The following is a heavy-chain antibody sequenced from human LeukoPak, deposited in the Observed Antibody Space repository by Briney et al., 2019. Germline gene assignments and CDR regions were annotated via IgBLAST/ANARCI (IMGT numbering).Heavy chain of an antibody. CDR3: ARGVGIAARPEGDAFDI. Sequence: GASVKVSCKASGYTFTGYYMHWVRQAPGQGLEWMGWINPNSGGTNYAQKFQGRVTMTRDTSISTAYMELSRLRSDDTAVYYCARGVGIAARPEGDAFDIWGQGTMVTVSS. J-gene: IGHJ3*02. CDR2: INPNSGGT. V-gene: IGHV1-2*02. D-gene: IGHD6-6*01. CDR1: GYTFTGYY.